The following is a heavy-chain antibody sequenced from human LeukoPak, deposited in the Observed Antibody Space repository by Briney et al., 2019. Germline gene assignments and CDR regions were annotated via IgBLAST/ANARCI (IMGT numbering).Heavy chain of an antibody. D-gene: IGHD2-2*03. Sequence: ASVKVSCKASGYTFTSYAMNWVRQAPGQGLEWMGWINTNTGNPTYAQGFTGRFVFSLDTPVSTAYLQISSLKAEDTAVYYCARDPPLWIGWYFDLWGRGTLVIVSS. CDR2: INTNTGNP. CDR3: ARDPPLWIGWYFDL. CDR1: GYTFTSYA. J-gene: IGHJ2*01. V-gene: IGHV7-4-1*02.